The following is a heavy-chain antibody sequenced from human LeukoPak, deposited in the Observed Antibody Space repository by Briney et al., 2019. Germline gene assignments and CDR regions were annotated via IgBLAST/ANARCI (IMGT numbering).Heavy chain of an antibody. D-gene: IGHD6-6*01. Sequence: GGSLRLSCAASGFTFDDCGMSWVRQAPAKGLERVCGSNWNGGSTGYAESVKGRFTISRDNAKNSLYLQMNSLRAEDTALYYCARGAGIAARPSSYYFDYWGQGTLVTVSS. J-gene: IGHJ4*02. CDR2: SNWNGGST. CDR3: ARGAGIAARPSSYYFDY. V-gene: IGHV3-20*04. CDR1: GFTFDDCG.